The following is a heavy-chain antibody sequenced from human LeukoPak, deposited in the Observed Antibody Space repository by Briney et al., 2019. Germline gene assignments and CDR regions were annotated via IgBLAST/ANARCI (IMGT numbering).Heavy chain of an antibody. CDR3: ARESRDRLDP. V-gene: IGHV3-7*01. D-gene: IGHD1-14*01. Sequence: GGSLRLSCAASGFAFSSYWITWVRQAPGKVLEWVANIKHDGSEKYYMESVKGRFTISRDDAKNSAHLQMSALRVEDTAVYYCARESRDRLDPWGQGTLVTVSS. CDR1: GFAFSSYW. J-gene: IGHJ5*02. CDR2: IKHDGSEK.